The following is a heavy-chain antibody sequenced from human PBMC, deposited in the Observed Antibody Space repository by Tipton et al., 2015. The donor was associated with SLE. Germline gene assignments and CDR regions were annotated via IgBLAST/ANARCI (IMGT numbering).Heavy chain of an antibody. CDR3: AMRGFNDYGGNFDY. CDR1: GGSISSSSYY. V-gene: IGHV4-39*07. Sequence: TLSLTCTVSGGSISSSSYYWGWIRQPPGKGLEWIGSIDYGGSTYYNPSLKSRVTISVDTSKNQFSLKLSSVTAADTAVYYCAMRGFNDYGGNFDYWGQGTLVTVSS. J-gene: IGHJ4*02. D-gene: IGHD4-23*01. CDR2: IDYGGST.